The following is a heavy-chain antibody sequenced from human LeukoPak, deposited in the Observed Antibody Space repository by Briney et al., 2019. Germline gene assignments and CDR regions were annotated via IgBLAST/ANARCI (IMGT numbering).Heavy chain of an antibody. CDR2: ISAYNGNT. J-gene: IGHJ5*02. V-gene: IGHV1-18*01. Sequence: ASVKVSCKASGGIFSNDAISWVRQAPGQGLEWMGWISAYNGNTNYAQKLQGRVTMTTDTSTSTAYMELRSLRSDDTAVYYCARDSTVAAAGKGVWWFDPWGQGTLVTVSS. CDR3: ARDSTVAAAGKGVWWFDP. CDR1: GGIFSNDA. D-gene: IGHD6-13*01.